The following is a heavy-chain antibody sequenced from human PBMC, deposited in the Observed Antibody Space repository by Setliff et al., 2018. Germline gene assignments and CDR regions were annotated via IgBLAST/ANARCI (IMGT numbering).Heavy chain of an antibody. D-gene: IGHD3-10*01. J-gene: IGHJ6*03. CDR1: GDSLSDISYY. V-gene: IGHV4-39*01. CDR2: IYYSGTA. Sequence: SETLSLTCTISGDSLSDISYYWGFIRQSPGKGPEWIWSIYYSGTAYYNPSLESRVTMFFDTSKNQFSLGLNSVTAADTAVYYCARHVGSRGRGYNYYYYYMDVWGKGTTVTVSS. CDR3: ARHVGSRGRGYNYYYYYMDV.